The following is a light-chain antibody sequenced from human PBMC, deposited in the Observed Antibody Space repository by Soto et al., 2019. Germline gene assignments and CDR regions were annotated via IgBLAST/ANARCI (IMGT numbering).Light chain of an antibody. Sequence: DIQMTQSPSTLSAFVGDRVTITCRASQSISSWLAWYQQKPGKASKLLIYKASSLESGVPSRFSGSGSWTEFTLTISSLLPDDFADYYCQQYDTYWTFGQGTKV. J-gene: IGKJ1*01. CDR3: QQYDTYWT. V-gene: IGKV1-5*03. CDR2: KAS. CDR1: QSISSW.